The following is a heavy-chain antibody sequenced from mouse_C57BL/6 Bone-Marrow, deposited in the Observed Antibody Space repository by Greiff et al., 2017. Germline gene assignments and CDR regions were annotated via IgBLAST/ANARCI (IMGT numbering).Heavy chain of an antibody. D-gene: IGHD2-4*01. CDR1: GYSFTGYY. V-gene: IGHV1-42*01. CDR2: INPSTGGT. J-gene: IGHJ2*01. CDR3: ARAYDYFIDY. Sequence: VQLQQSGPELVKPGASVKISCKASGYSFTGYYMNWVKQSPEKSLEWIGEINPSTGGTTYNQKFKAKATLTVDKSSSTAYMQLKSLTSEDSAVYYCARAYDYFIDYWGQGTTLTVSS.